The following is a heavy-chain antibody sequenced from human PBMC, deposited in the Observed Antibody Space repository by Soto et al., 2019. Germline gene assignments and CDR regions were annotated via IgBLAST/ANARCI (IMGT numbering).Heavy chain of an antibody. J-gene: IGHJ6*02. CDR3: ARHGVSSRTYYYYGMDV. CDR1: SISSSSYY. Sequence: SISSSSYYWGWIRQPPGKGLEWIGSIYYSGSTYYNPSLKSRVTISVDTSKNQFSLKLSSVTAADTAVYYCARHGVSSRTYYYYGMDVWGQGTTVTVSS. CDR2: IYYSGST. V-gene: IGHV4-39*01. D-gene: IGHD3-16*02.